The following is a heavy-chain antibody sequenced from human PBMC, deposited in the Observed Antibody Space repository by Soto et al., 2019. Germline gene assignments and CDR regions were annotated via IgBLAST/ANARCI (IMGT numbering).Heavy chain of an antibody. D-gene: IGHD6-13*01. Sequence: QLQLQESGPGLVKPSETLSLSCTVSGGSITSSFYWGWIRQPPGKGLEWIGSIYGTGNTYYNPSLKGRVTISADPSKNQFSLNLISVTAADTAVYYCRSSSRYSTAVWGQGATVTVSS. J-gene: IGHJ6*02. CDR1: GGSITSSFY. CDR2: IYGTGNT. CDR3: RSSSRYSTAV. V-gene: IGHV4-39*01.